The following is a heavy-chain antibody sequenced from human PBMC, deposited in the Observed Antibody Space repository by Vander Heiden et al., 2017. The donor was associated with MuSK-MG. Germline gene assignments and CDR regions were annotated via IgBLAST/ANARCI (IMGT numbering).Heavy chain of an antibody. CDR1: GYTFTSYG. D-gene: IGHD3-3*01. Sequence: QVQLVQSGAEGKKPGASVKVSCKASGYTFTSYGISWVRKAPGQGLEWMGWISAYNGNTNYAQKLQGRVTMTTDTSTSTAYMELRSLRSEDTAVYYCARDGQCWSGYYEFDYWGQGPLVTVSS. CDR2: ISAYNGNT. J-gene: IGHJ4*02. CDR3: ARDGQCWSGYYEFDY. V-gene: IGHV1-18*01.